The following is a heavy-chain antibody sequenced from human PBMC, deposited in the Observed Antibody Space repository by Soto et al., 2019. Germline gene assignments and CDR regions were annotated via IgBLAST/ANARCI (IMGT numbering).Heavy chain of an antibody. CDR3: AVYYTSRDYYALEE. CDR2: IIPMFGTT. V-gene: IGHV1-69*13. J-gene: IGHJ6*02. CDR1: GGTFNSYA. D-gene: IGHD3-3*01. Sequence: ASVKVSFKASGGTFNSYAIAWVRQAPGQWLELMGGIIPMFGTTNYAHMFQGRVSMTADDSPRTAHMVLSSLRSEDTANDYCAVYYTSRDYYALEEWGQGTTETDS.